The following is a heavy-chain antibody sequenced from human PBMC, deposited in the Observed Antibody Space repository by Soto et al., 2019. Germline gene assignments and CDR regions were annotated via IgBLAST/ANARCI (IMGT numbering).Heavy chain of an antibody. CDR1: GGSISSGTNY. CDR3: AREFSRAFDI. V-gene: IGHV4-31*03. J-gene: IGHJ3*02. CDR2: IYYSART. Sequence: QVQLQESGPGLVKPSQTLSLTCTVSGGSISSGTNYWSWVRQHPGKVLEWIGYIYYSARTHYNPTLRSRVTMSIDTSKNQFSLKLSSVTAADTAVYYCAREFSRAFDIWGQGTMVTVSS.